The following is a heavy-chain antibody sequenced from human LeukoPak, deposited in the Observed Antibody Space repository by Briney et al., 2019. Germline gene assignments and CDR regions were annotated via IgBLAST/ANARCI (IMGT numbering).Heavy chain of an antibody. CDR3: ARGLDAAAGLGNFDY. CDR2: SSGYNGNT. V-gene: IGHV1-18*01. D-gene: IGHD6-25*01. Sequence: ASVNVSCKSTGYTFSHFGVNWVRQAPGQGREWMGWSSGYNGNTNYAQNFQGRLTISTDPATSTVYMELSSLTSDDAAMYYCARGLDAAAGLGNFDYWGQGTQVTVSS. J-gene: IGHJ4*02. CDR1: GYTFSHFG.